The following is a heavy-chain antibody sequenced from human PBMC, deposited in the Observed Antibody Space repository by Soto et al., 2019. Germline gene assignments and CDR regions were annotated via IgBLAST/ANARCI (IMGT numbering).Heavy chain of an antibody. CDR2: IYYSGST. CDR3: ARMTTPSYFDY. CDR1: GGSISSYY. Sequence: KPSETLSLTCTVSGGSISSYYWSWIRQPPGKGLEWIGYIYYSGSTNYNPSLKSRVTISVDTSKNQFSLKLSSVTAADTAVYYCARMTTPSYFDYWGQGTLVTVSS. J-gene: IGHJ4*02. V-gene: IGHV4-59*01. D-gene: IGHD4-4*01.